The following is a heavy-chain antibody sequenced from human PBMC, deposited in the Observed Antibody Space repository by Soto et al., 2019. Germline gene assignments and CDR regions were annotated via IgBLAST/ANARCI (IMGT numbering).Heavy chain of an antibody. CDR2: IYYSGST. CDR1: GGSINSSSYF. V-gene: IGHV4-39*01. CDR3: ARHYSSGSRNWFDP. D-gene: IGHD6-19*01. Sequence: PSETLSLTCSVSGGSINSSSYFWGWVRQPPGKGLEWIGSIYYSGSTYYNPSLRSRVTISVDTSKNQFSLKLSSVTAADTAVFYCARHYSSGSRNWFDPWGQGTLVTVAA. J-gene: IGHJ5*02.